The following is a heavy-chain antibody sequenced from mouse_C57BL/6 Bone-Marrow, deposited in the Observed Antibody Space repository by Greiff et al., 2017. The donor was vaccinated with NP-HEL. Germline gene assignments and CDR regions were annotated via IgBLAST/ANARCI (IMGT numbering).Heavy chain of an antibody. V-gene: IGHV1-26*01. CDR1: GYTFTDYY. CDR3: ARDGYYGAY. CDR2: INPNNGGT. D-gene: IGHD2-3*01. J-gene: IGHJ3*01. Sequence: DVKLQESGPELVKPGASVKISCKASGYTFTDYYMNWVKQSHGKSLEWIGDINPNNGGTSYNQKFKGKATLTVDKSSSTAYMELRSLTSKDSAVYYCARDGYYGAYWGQGTMVTVSA.